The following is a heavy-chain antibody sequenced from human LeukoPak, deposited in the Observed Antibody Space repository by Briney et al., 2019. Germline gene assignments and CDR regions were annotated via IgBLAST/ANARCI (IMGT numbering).Heavy chain of an antibody. V-gene: IGHV1-24*01. CDR2: FDPEDGET. CDR1: GYTLTELS. J-gene: IGHJ5*01. Sequence: ASVKVSCKVSGYTLTELSMHWVRQAPGKGLEWMGGFDPEDGETIYAQKFQGRVTMTTDTSTSTAYMELTSLRFDDTAIYYCAREASGSWFDSWGQGSLVTVSS. CDR3: AREASGSWFDS. D-gene: IGHD5-12*01.